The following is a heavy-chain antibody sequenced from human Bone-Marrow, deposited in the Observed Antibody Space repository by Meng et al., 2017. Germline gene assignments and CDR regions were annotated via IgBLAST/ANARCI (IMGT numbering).Heavy chain of an antibody. J-gene: IGHJ3*02. CDR3: ARSFTPTWSLTVVTYRGDAFDI. Sequence: GESLKISCVASGFSFRSYEMSWVRQAPGKGLEWVSYISSSGGTIYYADSVKGRFTISRDNAKNSLYLQMNSLRVEDTAVYYCARSFTPTWSLTVVTYRGDAFDIWGQGTLVTVSS. CDR1: GFSFRSYE. V-gene: IGHV3-48*03. CDR2: ISSSGGTI. D-gene: IGHD4-23*01.